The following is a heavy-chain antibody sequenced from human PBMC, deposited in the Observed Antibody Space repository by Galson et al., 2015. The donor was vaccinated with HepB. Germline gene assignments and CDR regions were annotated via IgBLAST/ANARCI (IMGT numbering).Heavy chain of an antibody. D-gene: IGHD3-10*01. J-gene: IGHJ4*02. CDR1: GYTNYY. V-gene: IGHV1-46*03. CDR3: TMARGVTPFDY. Sequence: SVKVSCKASGYTNYYMHWVRQAPGQGLEWMGIINPSGGRTNHAQNFQGRVTMTRDTSTSTVYMELSSLRSEDTAVYYCTMARGVTPFDYWGQGTLVTVSS. CDR2: INPSGGRT.